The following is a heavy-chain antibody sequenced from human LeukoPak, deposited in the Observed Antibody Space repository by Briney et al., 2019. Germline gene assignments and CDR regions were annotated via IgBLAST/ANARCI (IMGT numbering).Heavy chain of an antibody. Sequence: SETLSLTCTVSGGSISSGSYYWSWIRQPAGKGLEWIGRIYTSGSTNYNPSLKSRVTISVDTSKNQFSLKLSSVTAADTAVYFCARTTVTEGVDYWGQGTLVTVSS. V-gene: IGHV4-61*02. J-gene: IGHJ4*02. CDR3: ARTTVTEGVDY. CDR1: GGSISSGSYY. D-gene: IGHD4-17*01. CDR2: IYTSGST.